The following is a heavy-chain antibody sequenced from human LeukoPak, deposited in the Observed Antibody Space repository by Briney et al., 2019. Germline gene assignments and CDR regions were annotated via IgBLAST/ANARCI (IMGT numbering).Heavy chain of an antibody. Sequence: GGSLRLSCAASGFTFSSFGMTWVRQAPGKGLGWVSAISDNSRSIFYADSVKGRFTISRDNSKNTLYLQMNSLRAEDTAVYYCAKSGYNRFDYWGQGTLVTVSS. V-gene: IGHV3-23*01. CDR3: AKSGYNRFDY. J-gene: IGHJ4*02. CDR1: GFTFSSFG. CDR2: ISDNSRSI. D-gene: IGHD5-24*01.